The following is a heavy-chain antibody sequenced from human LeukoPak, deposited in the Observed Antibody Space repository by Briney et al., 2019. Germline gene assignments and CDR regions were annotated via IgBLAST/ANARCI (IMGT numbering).Heavy chain of an antibody. V-gene: IGHV3-66*01. D-gene: IGHD6-19*01. CDR1: GFTVSSNY. J-gene: IGHJ4*02. Sequence: PGGSLRLSCAASGFTVSSNYMSWVRQAPGKGLEWVSVIYSGGSTYYADSMKGKFTISRDNSKNTLYLQMNSLRAEDTAVYYCARDVIAVAGKGVWGQGTLVTVSS. CDR2: IYSGGST. CDR3: ARDVIAVAGKGV.